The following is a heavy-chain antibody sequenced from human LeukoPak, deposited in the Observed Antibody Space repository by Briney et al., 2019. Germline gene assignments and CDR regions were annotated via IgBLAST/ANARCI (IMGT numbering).Heavy chain of an antibody. CDR2: INHSGST. Sequence: KASETLSLTCAVYGGSFSGYYWSWIRQPPGKGLEWIGEINHSGSTNYNPSLMSRVTISVDTSKNQFSLKLSSVTAADTAVYYCAGGFGYSYGPDYWGQGTLVTVSS. CDR3: AGGFGYSYGPDY. J-gene: IGHJ4*02. V-gene: IGHV4-34*01. CDR1: GGSFSGYY. D-gene: IGHD5-18*01.